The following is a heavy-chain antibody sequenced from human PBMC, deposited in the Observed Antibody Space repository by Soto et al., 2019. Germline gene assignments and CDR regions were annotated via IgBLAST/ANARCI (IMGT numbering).Heavy chain of an antibody. CDR3: ARAKVLITPNWFDP. V-gene: IGHV1-18*01. Sequence: QVQLVQSGGEVKKPGASVKVSCKASGYTFTTYGITWVRQAPGQGLEYLGWISTYNGNTDFAQRVQNRLTLTTDTSTSTAYMELRSLRPDDTAVYYWARAKVLITPNWFDPWGQGTLVTVSS. D-gene: IGHD3-22*01. CDR1: GYTFTTYG. CDR2: ISTYNGNT. J-gene: IGHJ5*02.